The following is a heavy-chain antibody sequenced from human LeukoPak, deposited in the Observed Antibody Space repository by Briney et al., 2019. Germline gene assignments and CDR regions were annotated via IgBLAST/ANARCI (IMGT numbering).Heavy chain of an antibody. CDR2: ISAHNGNT. D-gene: IGHD2-15*01. Sequence: ASVKVSCKASGYTFSNYGITWVRQAPGQGLEWMGWISAHNGNTKYAQNLQGRVTMTTGTSTSTAYMELRRLTSDDTAVYYCARESYCSGGNCYSGAGDYWGQGTLVSVSS. CDR1: GYTFSNYG. J-gene: IGHJ4*02. V-gene: IGHV1-18*01. CDR3: ARESYCSGGNCYSGAGDY.